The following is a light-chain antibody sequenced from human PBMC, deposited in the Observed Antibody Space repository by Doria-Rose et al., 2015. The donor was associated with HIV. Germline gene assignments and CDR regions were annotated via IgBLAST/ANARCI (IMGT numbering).Light chain of an antibody. Sequence: EIVLTQSPGTLSLSPGERATLSCRASQRVKSSYLAWYQHKPGQAPRLLIYDASTRATGIPDRFSGSGSGTDFTLTISRLEPEDVAVYYCQQYGTTRGTFGRGTRLEIK. V-gene: IGKV3-20*01. J-gene: IGKJ5*01. CDR1: QRVKSSY. CDR3: QQYGTTRGT. CDR2: DAS.